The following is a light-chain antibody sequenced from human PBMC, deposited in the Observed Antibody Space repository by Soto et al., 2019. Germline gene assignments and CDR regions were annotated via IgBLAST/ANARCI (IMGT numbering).Light chain of an antibody. J-gene: IGKJ1*01. CDR3: QDYNSAT. V-gene: IGKV1-27*01. CDR1: QGISNY. Sequence: DIPMTQSPSSLSASVGDRVTITCRASQGISNYLAWYQQKPGKVPKVLIYAASTLQSGVPSRFSGSGSGTDFTLTISSLQPEDVATYYCQDYNSATFGQGTKVEIK. CDR2: AAS.